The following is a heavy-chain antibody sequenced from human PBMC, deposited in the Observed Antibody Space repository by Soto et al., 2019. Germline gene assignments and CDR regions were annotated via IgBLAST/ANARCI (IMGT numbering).Heavy chain of an antibody. D-gene: IGHD3-10*01. CDR2: ISYDGSNK. CDR3: AKDGGWFGELLFGEVDY. CDR1: GFTFSSYG. J-gene: IGHJ4*02. V-gene: IGHV3-30*18. Sequence: QVQLVESGGGVVQPGRSLRLSCAASGFTFSSYGMHWVRQAPGKGLEWVAVISYDGSNKYYADSVKGRFTISRDNSKNTLYLQMNSLRAEDTAVYYCAKDGGWFGELLFGEVDYWGQGTLVTVSS.